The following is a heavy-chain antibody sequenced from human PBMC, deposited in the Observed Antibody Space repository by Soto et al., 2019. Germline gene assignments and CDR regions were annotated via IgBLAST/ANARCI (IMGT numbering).Heavy chain of an antibody. CDR3: ANHQSYYDTNPGEYFQH. V-gene: IGHV3-23*01. CDR1: GFTFSSYA. D-gene: IGHD3-22*01. Sequence: GGSLRLSRAASGFTFSSYAMSWVRQAPGKGLEWVSAISGSGGSTYYADSVKGRFTISRDNSKNTLYLQMNSLRAEDTAVYYCANHQSYYDTNPGEYFQHWGQGTLVTVSS. J-gene: IGHJ1*01. CDR2: ISGSGGST.